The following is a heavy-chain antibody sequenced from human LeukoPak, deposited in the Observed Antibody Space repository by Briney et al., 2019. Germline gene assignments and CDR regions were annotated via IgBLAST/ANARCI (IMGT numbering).Heavy chain of an antibody. CDR3: ARDPTTVITLPYYFDF. CDR1: GGSFSGYH. CDR2: INDRGRT. D-gene: IGHD4-17*01. Sequence: PSETPSLTCAVHGGSFSGYHWNWIRQSPGKGLEWIGEINDRGRTNYNPSLKSRVTLSVDTSNKQFSLKLSAVTAADTAVYYCARDPTTVITLPYYFDFWGQGTLVTVSS. J-gene: IGHJ4*02. V-gene: IGHV4-34*01.